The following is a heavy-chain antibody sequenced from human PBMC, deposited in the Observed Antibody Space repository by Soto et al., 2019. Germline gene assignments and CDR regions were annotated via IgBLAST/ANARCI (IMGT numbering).Heavy chain of an antibody. V-gene: IGHV4-59*01. Sequence: SETLSLTCTVSGGSISSYYWSWIRQPPGKGLEWIGYIYYSGSTNYNPSLKSRVTISVDTSKNQFSLKLSSVTAADTAVYYCARVEASPLGTTGTLDYYYGMDVWGQGTTVTVSS. CDR1: GGSISSYY. CDR3: ARVEASPLGTTGTLDYYYGMDV. CDR2: IYYSGST. D-gene: IGHD1-1*01. J-gene: IGHJ6*02.